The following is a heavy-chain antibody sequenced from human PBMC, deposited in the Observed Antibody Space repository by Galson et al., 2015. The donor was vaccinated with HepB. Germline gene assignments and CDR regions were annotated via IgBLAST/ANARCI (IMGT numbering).Heavy chain of an antibody. CDR2: ISNSGGTI. Sequence: SLRLSCAASGFTFSSYEMNWVRQAPGKGLEWVSFISNSGGTIYYADSVKGRFTISRDNAKNSLYLQTNSLRPEDTAVYYCARDIQYRGYFDYWGQGTLVTVSS. D-gene: IGHD4-11*01. CDR1: GFTFSSYE. CDR3: ARDIQYRGYFDY. J-gene: IGHJ4*02. V-gene: IGHV3-48*03.